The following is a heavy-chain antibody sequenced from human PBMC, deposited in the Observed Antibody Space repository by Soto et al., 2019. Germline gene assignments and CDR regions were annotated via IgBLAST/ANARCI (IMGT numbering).Heavy chain of an antibody. CDR1: GFNFNNYN. CDR2: VSYEGNNK. CDR3: ARASNTTCRPSSCHYCGMDV. Sequence: QVQLVESGGGVVQPGRSLRLSCAASGFNFNNYNLHWVRQAPGKGLEWVAVVSYEGNNKYYGDSVKGRFTISKDESKTTVYLQMTNLRSEDTAKYYCARASNTTCRPSSCHYCGMDVWGLGTTVTVS. J-gene: IGHJ6*02. D-gene: IGHD2-2*01. V-gene: IGHV3-30*03.